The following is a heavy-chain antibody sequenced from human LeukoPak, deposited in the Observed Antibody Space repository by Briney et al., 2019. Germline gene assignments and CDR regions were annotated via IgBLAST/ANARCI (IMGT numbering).Heavy chain of an antibody. CDR1: GFTFSSYS. J-gene: IGHJ6*04. V-gene: IGHV3-21*01. Sequence: GGSLRLSCAASGFTFSSYSMNWVRQAPGKGLEWVSSISSSSGYIYYADSVKGRFSISRDNAKNSLYLQMNSLRAEDTAVYYCARDLICSSTSCYSYYYGMDVWGKGTTVTVSS. D-gene: IGHD2-2*01. CDR2: ISSSSGYI. CDR3: ARDLICSSTSCYSYYYGMDV.